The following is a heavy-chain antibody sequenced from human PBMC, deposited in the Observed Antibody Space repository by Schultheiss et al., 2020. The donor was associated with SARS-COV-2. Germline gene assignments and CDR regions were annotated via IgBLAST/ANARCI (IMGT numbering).Heavy chain of an antibody. D-gene: IGHD3-3*01. CDR1: GGSISSSSYY. V-gene: IGHV4-61*01. J-gene: IGHJ6*02. CDR3: ARGLVWSGYYNYYYGMDV. Sequence: SQTLSLTCTVSGGSISSSSYYWSWIRQPPGKGLEWIGYIYYSGSTNYNPSLKSRVTISVDTSKNQFSLKLSSVTAADTAVYYCARGLVWSGYYNYYYGMDVWGQGTTVTVSS. CDR2: IYYSGST.